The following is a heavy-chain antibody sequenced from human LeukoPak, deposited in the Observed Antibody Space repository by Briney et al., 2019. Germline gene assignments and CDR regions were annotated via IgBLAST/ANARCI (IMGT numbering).Heavy chain of an antibody. CDR3: NTGGYYQDY. V-gene: IGHV3-15*01. D-gene: IGHD1-26*01. CDR2: IKSNPDGGAT. Sequence: KPGGSLRLSCAGSGFTFSNAWMNWVRQAPGKGLEWVGRIKSNPDGGATDYVAPVKGRFTISRDGSKNTVYLQMNSLRTEDTAVYYCNTGGYYQDYWGQGTLVTVSS. J-gene: IGHJ4*02. CDR1: GFTFSNAW.